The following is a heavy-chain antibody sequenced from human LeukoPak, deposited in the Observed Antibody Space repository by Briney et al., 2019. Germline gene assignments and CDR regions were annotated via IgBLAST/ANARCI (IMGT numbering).Heavy chain of an antibody. V-gene: IGHV4-34*01. CDR1: GASFSGYY. D-gene: IGHD3-22*01. J-gene: IGHJ1*01. CDR2: INHSGTT. CDR3: ARAGGYFRGAEYFQY. Sequence: PSETLSLTCAVYGASFSGYYWSWIRQPPGKGLEWIGEINHSGTTNYNPSLKSRVTILVDTSKNQFSLKLSSVTSADTAVYYCARAGGYFRGAEYFQYWGQGTLVTVSS.